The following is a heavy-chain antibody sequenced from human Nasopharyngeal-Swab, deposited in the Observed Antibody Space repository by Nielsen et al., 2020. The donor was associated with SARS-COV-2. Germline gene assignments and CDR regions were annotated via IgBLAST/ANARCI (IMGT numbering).Heavy chain of an antibody. V-gene: IGHV4-34*01. CDR3: ARGQPGVRGIYYYYYYYIDV. CDR2: INHSGST. J-gene: IGHJ6*03. Sequence: WIRQPPGKGLEWIGEINHSGSTNYNPSLKSRVTISVDTSKNQFSLKLSSVTAADTAVYYCARGQPGVRGIYYYYYYYIDVWGKGTTVTVSS. D-gene: IGHD3-10*01.